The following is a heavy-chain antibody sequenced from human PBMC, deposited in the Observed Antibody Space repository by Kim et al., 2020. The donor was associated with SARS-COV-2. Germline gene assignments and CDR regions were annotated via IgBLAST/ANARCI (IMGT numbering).Heavy chain of an antibody. Sequence: GGSLRLSCAASGFTFSSYGMHWVRQAPGKGLEWVAVISYDGSNKYYAYSVKGRFTIFRDNSKNTLYLPMNSLRAEDTAVYYCGKESGSGSYYAWTYYYYGMDVRGPGTTVTVSS. V-gene: IGHV3-30*18. CDR2: ISYDGSNK. J-gene: IGHJ6*01. CDR1: GFTFSSYG. CDR3: GKESGSGSYYAWTYYYYGMDV. D-gene: IGHD3-10*01.